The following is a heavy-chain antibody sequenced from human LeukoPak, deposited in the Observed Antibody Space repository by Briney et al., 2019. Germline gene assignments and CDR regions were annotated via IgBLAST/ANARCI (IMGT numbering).Heavy chain of an antibody. CDR3: AREAPLYDSSGYSSFDY. J-gene: IGHJ4*02. D-gene: IGHD3-22*01. CDR1: GGSISSGGYY. Sequence: MTSETLSLTCTVSGGSISSGGYYWSWIRQHPGKGLEWIGYIYYSGSTYYNPSLKSRVTISADTSKNQFSLKLSSVTAADTAVYYCAREAPLYDSSGYSSFDYWGQGTLVTVSS. V-gene: IGHV4-31*03. CDR2: IYYSGST.